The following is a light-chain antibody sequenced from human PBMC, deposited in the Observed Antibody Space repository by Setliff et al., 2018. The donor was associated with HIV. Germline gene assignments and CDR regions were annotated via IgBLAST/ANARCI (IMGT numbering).Light chain of an antibody. J-gene: IGLJ3*02. CDR2: EVN. V-gene: IGLV2-14*01. Sequence: QCALTQPASVSGSPGQSITISCTGTSSDIGGYNYVSWYQQHPGKAPKLMIYEVNNRPSGASNRFSGSKSANTASLTISGLQAEDEANYYCSSYTSNNTFWVFGGGTK. CDR1: SSDIGGYNY. CDR3: SSYTSNNTFWV.